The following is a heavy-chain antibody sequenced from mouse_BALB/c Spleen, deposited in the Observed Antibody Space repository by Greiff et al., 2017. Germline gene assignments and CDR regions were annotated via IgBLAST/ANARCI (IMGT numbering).Heavy chain of an antibody. CDR1: GFTFSDYY. V-gene: IGHV5-4*02. Sequence: EVQLVESGGGLVKPGGSLKLSCAASGFTFSDYYMYWVRQTPEKRLEWVATISDGGSYTYYPDSVKGRFTISRDNAKNNLYLQMSSLKSEDTAMYYCATLNWVYAMDYWGQGTSVTVSS. D-gene: IGHD4-1*02. CDR2: ISDGGSYT. J-gene: IGHJ4*01. CDR3: ATLNWVYAMDY.